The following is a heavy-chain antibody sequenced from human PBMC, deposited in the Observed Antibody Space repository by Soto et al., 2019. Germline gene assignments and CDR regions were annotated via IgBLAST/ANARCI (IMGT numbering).Heavy chain of an antibody. V-gene: IGHV4-61*01. CDR3: DRRGGWPSQYFHH. CDR1: GGSVSDVNYY. Sequence: QVQLQESGPGLVKPSETLSLTCTVSGGSVSDVNYYWTWIRQPPGKGLEWIGDISYSGSTHYNPALRSPVTISIDTFKTQFSLRLSFVTAADTAVYYCDRRGGWPSQYFHHWGLGTLVTVSS. D-gene: IGHD2-15*01. CDR2: ISYSGST. J-gene: IGHJ1*01.